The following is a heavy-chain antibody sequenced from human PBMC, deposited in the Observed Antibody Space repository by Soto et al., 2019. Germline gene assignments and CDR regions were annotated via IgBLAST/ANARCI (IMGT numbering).Heavy chain of an antibody. V-gene: IGHV3-23*01. CDR3: ANDQMMYYYDSSGYT. Sequence: GGSLRLSCAASGFTFSSYAMSWVRQAPGKGLEWVSAISGSGGSTYYADSVKGRFTISRDNSKNTLYLQMNSLRAEDTDVYYCANDQMMYYYDSSGYTWGQGTLVTVSS. D-gene: IGHD3-22*01. CDR2: ISGSGGST. CDR1: GFTFSSYA. J-gene: IGHJ5*02.